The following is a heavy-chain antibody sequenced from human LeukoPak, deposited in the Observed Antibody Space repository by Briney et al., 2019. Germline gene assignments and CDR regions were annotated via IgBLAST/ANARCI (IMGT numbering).Heavy chain of an antibody. CDR2: IYYSGST. Sequence: SETLSLTCTVSGDSISSYYWSWIRQPPGKGLEWIGYIYYSGSTNYNPSLKSRVTISVDTSKNQFSLKLSSVTAADTAVYYCARGDILTGSYYFGYWGQGTLVTVSS. CDR1: GDSISSYY. CDR3: ARGDILTGSYYFGY. V-gene: IGHV4-59*01. J-gene: IGHJ4*02. D-gene: IGHD3-9*01.